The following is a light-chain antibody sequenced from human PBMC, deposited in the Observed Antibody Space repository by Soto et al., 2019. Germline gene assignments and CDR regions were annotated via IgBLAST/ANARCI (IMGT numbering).Light chain of an antibody. J-gene: IGLJ1*01. CDR1: NIGSKT. CDR3: QVWDRNNDHSPFYV. V-gene: IGLV3-21*02. Sequence: GPGQTARITCGGNNIGSKTVYWYRQKPGQAPVLVVYDDSDRPSGIPERFSGSNSGNTATLTISRVEAGDEADYYCQVWDRNNDHSPFYVFGTGTKLTVL. CDR2: DDS.